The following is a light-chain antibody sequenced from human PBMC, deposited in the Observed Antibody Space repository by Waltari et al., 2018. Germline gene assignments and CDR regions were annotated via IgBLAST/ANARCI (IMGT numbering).Light chain of an antibody. J-gene: IGLJ2*01. CDR2: GPD. Sequence: SSDLTQDPSLSVALGQTVRITCQGDSLSRYYASWYQQRPGQAPILVLYGPDNRPPGIPDRSSGSTSGNTASLTITGAQAEDEADYYCHSRETFSTRLFGGGTRLTV. CDR3: HSRETFSTRL. CDR1: SLSRYY. V-gene: IGLV3-19*01.